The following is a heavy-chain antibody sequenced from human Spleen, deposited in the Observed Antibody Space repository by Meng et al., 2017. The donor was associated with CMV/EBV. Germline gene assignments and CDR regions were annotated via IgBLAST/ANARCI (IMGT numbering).Heavy chain of an antibody. V-gene: IGHV3-7*01. CDR1: GFTFSSFW. CDR2: IKQDESEI. CDR3: AREGYTLGRFGAFDI. Sequence: GGSLRLSCAASGFTFSSFWMAWVRQAPGKGLEWVGNIKQDESEIQYVGSVKGRFTITRDNSKNTLYLQMNGLRAEDSAVYFCAREGYTLGRFGAFDIWGQGTMVTVSS. J-gene: IGHJ3*02. D-gene: IGHD2-2*02.